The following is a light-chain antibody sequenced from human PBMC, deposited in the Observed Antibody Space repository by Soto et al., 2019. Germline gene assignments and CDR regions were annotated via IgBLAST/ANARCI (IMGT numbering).Light chain of an antibody. V-gene: IGKV1-12*01. CDR1: QGIRSW. J-gene: IGKJ4*01. CDR3: QPANSFPLT. Sequence: EIQMTQSPSSVSASAGDRVTITCRTSQGIRSWLAWYQQKPGKAPKLLIYAASSMHSGVPSRFSGSGSGTDFTLTISSLQPEDFATYYCQPANSFPLTFGGGTKVEIK. CDR2: AAS.